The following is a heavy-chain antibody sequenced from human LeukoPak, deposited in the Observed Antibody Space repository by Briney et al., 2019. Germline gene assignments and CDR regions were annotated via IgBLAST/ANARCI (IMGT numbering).Heavy chain of an antibody. Sequence: ASVKVSCKASGYTFTSYGISWVRQAPGQGLEWTGWISAYNGNTNYAQKLQGRVTMTTDTSTSTAYMELRSLRSDDTAVYCCARDDYGDYPPYYFDYWGQGTLVTVSS. J-gene: IGHJ4*02. V-gene: IGHV1-18*04. D-gene: IGHD4-17*01. CDR1: GYTFTSYG. CDR3: ARDDYGDYPPYYFDY. CDR2: ISAYNGNT.